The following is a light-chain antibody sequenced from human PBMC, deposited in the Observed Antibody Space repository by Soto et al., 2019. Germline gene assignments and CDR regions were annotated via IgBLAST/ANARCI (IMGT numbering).Light chain of an antibody. Sequence: QSVLTQPHSVSGAPGQRVTISCTGSSSNIGAGYDVHWYQQLPGTAPKLLIYGNSNRPSGVPDRFSGSKSGTSASLAITGLQAEDEAYYGCQAYDSSLSVVFGGGTTVTVL. J-gene: IGLJ2*01. CDR1: SSNIGAGYD. CDR2: GNS. V-gene: IGLV1-40*01. CDR3: QAYDSSLSVV.